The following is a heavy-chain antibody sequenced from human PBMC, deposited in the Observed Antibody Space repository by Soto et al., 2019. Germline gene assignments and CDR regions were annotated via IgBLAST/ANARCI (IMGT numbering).Heavy chain of an antibody. Sequence: PSETLSLTCAVSGGSISSSNWWSWVRQPPGKGLEWIGEIYHSGSTNYNPSLKSRVTISVDKSKNQFSLKLSSVTAADTAVYYCASYGAALSYFDYWGQGTLVTVSS. J-gene: IGHJ4*02. D-gene: IGHD2-15*01. CDR2: IYHSGST. V-gene: IGHV4-4*02. CDR1: GGSISSSNW. CDR3: ASYGAALSYFDY.